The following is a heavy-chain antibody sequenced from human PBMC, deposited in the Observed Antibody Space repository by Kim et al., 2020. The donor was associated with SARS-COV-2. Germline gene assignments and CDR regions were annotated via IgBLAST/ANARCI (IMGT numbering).Heavy chain of an antibody. D-gene: IGHD3-16*01. J-gene: IGHJ5*02. V-gene: IGHV3-7*01. CDR2: LNEDGSDK. Sequence: GGSLRLSCAASGFTFSSHWMTWVRQAPGKGLEWVAQLNEDGSDKYYLGSVKGRFTISRDNAKNSVYLQMNSLRAEDTALYYCARDDPRAYYESWGQGTLV. CDR3: ARDDPRAYYES. CDR1: GFTFSSHW.